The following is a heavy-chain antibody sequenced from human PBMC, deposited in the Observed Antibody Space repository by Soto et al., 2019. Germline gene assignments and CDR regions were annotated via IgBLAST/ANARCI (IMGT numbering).Heavy chain of an antibody. J-gene: IGHJ3*02. Sequence: XXVKVSGRASGYIFTSYAMHGVRHAPGQRLEWMGWINAGNGNTKYSQKFQGRVTITRDTSASTAYMELSRLRSEDTAVYYCARSPGGPDAFDIWGQGTMVTVSS. V-gene: IGHV1-3*01. D-gene: IGHD3-16*01. CDR1: GYIFTSYA. CDR3: ARSPGGPDAFDI. CDR2: INAGNGNT.